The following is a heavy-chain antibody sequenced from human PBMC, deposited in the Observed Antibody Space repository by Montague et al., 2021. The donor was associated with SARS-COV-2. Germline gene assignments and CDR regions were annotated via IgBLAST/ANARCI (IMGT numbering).Heavy chain of an antibody. CDR2: FSSIGST. J-gene: IGHJ4*03. CDR3: ARHYMATLPVVF. V-gene: IGHV4-59*08. Sequence: SETLSLTCTVSGGSISSFYWSWFRQPPGKGLEWIGYFSSIGSTNYNPSLTSRVTISGDTSKNQFSLKVNSVTAADTAVYYCARHYMATLPVVFWGQGTLVTVSS. CDR1: GGSISSFY. D-gene: IGHD5-24*01.